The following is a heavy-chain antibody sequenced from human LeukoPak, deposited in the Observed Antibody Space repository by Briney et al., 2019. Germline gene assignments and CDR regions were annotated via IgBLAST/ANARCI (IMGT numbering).Heavy chain of an antibody. Sequence: LGASVKVSCKASGYTFTGYYMHWVRQAPGQGLEWMGWINPNSGGTNYAQKFQGRVTMTRDTSISTAYMELSRLRSDDTAVYYCARGVGSGWYRSFDYWGQGTLVTVSS. J-gene: IGHJ4*02. V-gene: IGHV1-2*03. CDR3: ARGVGSGWYRSFDY. CDR1: GYTFTGYY. D-gene: IGHD6-19*01. CDR2: INPNSGGT.